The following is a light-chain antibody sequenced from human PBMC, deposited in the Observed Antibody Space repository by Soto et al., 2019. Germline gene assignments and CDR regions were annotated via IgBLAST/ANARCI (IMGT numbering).Light chain of an antibody. Sequence: EIVMTQSPAILSVSPGERATLSCRASQRLSSNLAWYQHKPGQAPRLLIYGASTRATGIPARFSGSGSGTEFTLTISSRQSEDFAVYYCQQRAYPITFGQGTRLE. CDR1: QRLSSN. CDR2: GAS. V-gene: IGKV3-15*01. CDR3: QQRAYPIT. J-gene: IGKJ5*01.